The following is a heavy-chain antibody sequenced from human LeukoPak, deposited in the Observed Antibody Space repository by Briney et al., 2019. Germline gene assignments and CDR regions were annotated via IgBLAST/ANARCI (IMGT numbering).Heavy chain of an antibody. CDR3: ARDPPYDILTGRNLYYYGMDV. J-gene: IGHJ6*02. D-gene: IGHD3-9*01. V-gene: IGHV1-18*01. Sequence: VASVKVSCKASGYTFTSYGISWVRQAPGQGLEWMGWISAYNSNTNYAQKLQGRVTMTTDTSTSTAYMELRSLRSDDTAVYYCARDPPYDILTGRNLYYYGMDVWGQGTTVTVSS. CDR1: GYTFTSYG. CDR2: ISAYNSNT.